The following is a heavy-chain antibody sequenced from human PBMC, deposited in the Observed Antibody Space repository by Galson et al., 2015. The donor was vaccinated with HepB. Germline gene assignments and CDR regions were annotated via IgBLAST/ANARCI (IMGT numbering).Heavy chain of an antibody. CDR2: ISSSSSTI. CDR1: GFTFSSYS. J-gene: IGHJ3*02. Sequence: SLRLSCAASGFTFSSYSMNWVRQAPGKGLEWVSYISSSSSTIYYADSVKGRFTISRDNAKNSLYLQMNSLRAEDTAVYYCARATTVLRKISAFDIWGQGTMVTVSS. V-gene: IGHV3-48*04. CDR3: ARATTVLRKISAFDI. D-gene: IGHD3-3*01.